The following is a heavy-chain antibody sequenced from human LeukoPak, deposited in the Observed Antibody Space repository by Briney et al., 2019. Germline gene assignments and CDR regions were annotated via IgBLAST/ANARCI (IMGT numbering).Heavy chain of an antibody. D-gene: IGHD2-8*02. Sequence: PGGSLRLSCAASGFTFSSYAMSWVRQAPGKGLEWVSTVSGSGGATSSADSVKGRFTISRDNSKNTVYLQMSSLRSEDTAVYYCAKDQPAPGLTGGQGTLVTVSS. CDR2: VSGSGGAT. CDR3: AKDQPAPGLT. V-gene: IGHV3-23*01. CDR1: GFTFSSYA. J-gene: IGHJ4*02.